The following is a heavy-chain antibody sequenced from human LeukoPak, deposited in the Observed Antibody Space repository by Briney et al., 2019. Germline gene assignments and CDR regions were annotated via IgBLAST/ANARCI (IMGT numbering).Heavy chain of an antibody. CDR1: GFPFSSSA. J-gene: IGHJ4*02. V-gene: IGHV1-58*01. Sequence: SVKVSCKASGFPFSSSALQWVRQARGQRLEWLGWIVVGSGKANYAQRMQERVTITRDKSTSTAYMELSSLRSEDTAVYYCAADDQQLILWGQGTLVTVSS. D-gene: IGHD4-11*01. CDR3: AADDQQLIL. CDR2: IVVGSGKA.